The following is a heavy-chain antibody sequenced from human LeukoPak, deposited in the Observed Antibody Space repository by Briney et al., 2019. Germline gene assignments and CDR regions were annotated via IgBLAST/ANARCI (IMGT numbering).Heavy chain of an antibody. V-gene: IGHV3-23*01. D-gene: IGHD3-9*01. CDR2: ISGSGGST. J-gene: IGHJ4*02. CDR1: GFTFSSYA. CDR3: AKVLGLYDILTGYDY. Sequence: GGSLRLSCAASGFTFSSYAMSWVRQAPGKGLEWVSAISGSGGSTYYADSVKGRSTIFRDNSKNTLYLQMNSLRAEDTAVYYCAKVLGLYDILTGYDYWGQGTLVTVSS.